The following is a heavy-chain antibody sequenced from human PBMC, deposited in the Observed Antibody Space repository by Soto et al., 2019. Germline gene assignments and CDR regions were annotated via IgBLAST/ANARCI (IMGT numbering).Heavy chain of an antibody. J-gene: IGHJ6*02. CDR1: GGSISSSNW. V-gene: IGHV4-4*02. Sequence: PSETLSLTCAVSGGSISSSNWWSWVRQPPGKGLEWIGEIYHSGSTNYNPSLKSRVTISVDKSKNQFSLKLSSVTAADTAVYYCARDPETGSYYHKRDYYYGRDVWGQGTTVTV. CDR2: IYHSGST. CDR3: ARDPETGSYYHKRDYYYGRDV. D-gene: IGHD3-10*01.